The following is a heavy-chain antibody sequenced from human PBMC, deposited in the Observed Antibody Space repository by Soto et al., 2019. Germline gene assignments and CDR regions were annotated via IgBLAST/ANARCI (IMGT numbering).Heavy chain of an antibody. J-gene: IGHJ4*02. CDR1: GFMFIAYT. V-gene: IGHV3-21*01. CDR3: ATPYYYNH. CDR2: ITSNSDHI. Sequence: PWGSLRLSCAASGFMFIAYTIICVRQAPVKGLEWLSSITSNSDHIDYADSVRGRFTVSRDNARKSLYLQMDSLGAEDTGVYYCATPYYYNHWGPGTLVTVSS.